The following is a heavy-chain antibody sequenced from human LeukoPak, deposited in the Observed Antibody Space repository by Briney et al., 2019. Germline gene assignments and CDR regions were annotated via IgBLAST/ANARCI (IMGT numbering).Heavy chain of an antibody. CDR1: GFTFSNYV. V-gene: IGHV3-23*01. Sequence: GGSLRLSCAASGFTFSNYVMGWVRQAQGKGLEWVSAISENGGGADYADSVRGRFTISRDNSQNTLYQQMNSLRAEDTAVYYCAKAISGSCCFDYWGLGTLVTVSS. CDR2: ISENGGGA. J-gene: IGHJ4*02. D-gene: IGHD1-26*01. CDR3: AKAISGSCCFDY.